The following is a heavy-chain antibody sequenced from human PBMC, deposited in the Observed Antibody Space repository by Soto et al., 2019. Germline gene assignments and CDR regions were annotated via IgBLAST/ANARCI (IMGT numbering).Heavy chain of an antibody. Sequence: SETLSLTCTVSGGSISSGDYYWSWIRQPPGKGLEWIGYIYHSGSTYYNPSLKSRVTISVDTSKNQFSLKLSSVTAADTAVYYCARDRVEMATNWFDPWGQGTLVTVSS. D-gene: IGHD5-12*01. V-gene: IGHV4-30-2*01. CDR2: IYHSGST. CDR1: GGSISSGDYY. J-gene: IGHJ5*02. CDR3: ARDRVEMATNWFDP.